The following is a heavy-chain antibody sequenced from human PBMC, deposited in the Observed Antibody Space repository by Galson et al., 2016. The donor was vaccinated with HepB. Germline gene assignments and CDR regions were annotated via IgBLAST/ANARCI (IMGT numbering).Heavy chain of an antibody. Sequence: SLRLSCAVSGLTLSSYSMNWVRQAPGRGLEWISYISRTETKYYADSVKGRFTISRDDAKNTVYLQMNSLRDDDTAVYHCTRDLPTTATTSGEHFVYWGQGTLVTVSS. CDR2: ISRTETK. J-gene: IGHJ4*02. CDR1: GLTLSSYS. CDR3: TRDLPTTATTSGEHFVY. D-gene: IGHD4-17*01. V-gene: IGHV3-48*02.